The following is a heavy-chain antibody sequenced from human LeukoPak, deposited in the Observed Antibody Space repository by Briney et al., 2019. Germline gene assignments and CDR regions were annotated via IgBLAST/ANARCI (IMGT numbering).Heavy chain of an antibody. V-gene: IGHV3-74*01. CDR1: GFTFGTYR. Sequence: GGSLRLSCAASGFTFGTYRMHWVRQAPGKGLVWVSRIDPDGNITSYADSVKGRFTISRDNSKGTLYLHMHSLRVEDTAVYYCVPNLFDYGGPGTLVTVSS. J-gene: IGHJ4*02. CDR3: VPNLFDY. CDR2: IDPDGNIT.